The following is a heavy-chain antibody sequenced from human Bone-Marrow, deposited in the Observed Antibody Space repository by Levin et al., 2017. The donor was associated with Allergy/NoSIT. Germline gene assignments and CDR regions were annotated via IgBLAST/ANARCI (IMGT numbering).Heavy chain of an antibody. V-gene: IGHV3-23*01. Sequence: GGSLRLSCAASGFTFSSYAMSWVRQAPGKGLEWVSAISGSGGSTYYADSVKGRFTISRDNSKNTLYLQMNSLRAEDTAVYYCAKDNTIFGVVKTPREYYFDYWGQGTLVTVSS. J-gene: IGHJ4*02. D-gene: IGHD3-3*01. CDR2: ISGSGGST. CDR3: AKDNTIFGVVKTPREYYFDY. CDR1: GFTFSSYA.